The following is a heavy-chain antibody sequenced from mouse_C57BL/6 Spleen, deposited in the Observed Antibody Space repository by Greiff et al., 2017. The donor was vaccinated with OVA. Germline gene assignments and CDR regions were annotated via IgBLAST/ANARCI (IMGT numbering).Heavy chain of an antibody. CDR3: ARSYYYGSSYNYAMDY. CDR1: GFTFSDYG. Sequence: EVKLVESGGGLVKPGGSLKLSCAASGFTFSDYGMHWVRQAPEKGLEWVAYISSGSSTIYYADTVKGRFTISRDNAKNTLFLQMTSRRSEDTAMYYCARSYYYGSSYNYAMDYWGQGTSVTVSS. J-gene: IGHJ4*01. CDR2: ISSGSSTI. V-gene: IGHV5-17*01. D-gene: IGHD1-1*01.